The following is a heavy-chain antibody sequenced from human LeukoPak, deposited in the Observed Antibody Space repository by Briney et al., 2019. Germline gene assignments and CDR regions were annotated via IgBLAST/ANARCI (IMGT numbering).Heavy chain of an antibody. D-gene: IGHD3-10*01. CDR3: ARMRGSGSYLPGLYYFDY. V-gene: IGHV3-48*04. Sequence: PGGSLRLSCAASGFTFSSCSMNWVRQAPGKGLEWVSYISSSSSTIYYADSVKGRFTISRDNAKNSLYLQMNSLRAEDTAVYYCARMRGSGSYLPGLYYFDYWGQGTLVTVSS. CDR2: ISSSSSTI. J-gene: IGHJ4*02. CDR1: GFTFSSCS.